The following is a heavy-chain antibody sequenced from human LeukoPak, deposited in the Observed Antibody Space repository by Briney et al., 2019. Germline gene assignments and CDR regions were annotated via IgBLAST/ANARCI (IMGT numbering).Heavy chain of an antibody. CDR3: ARTPPKGDIDY. CDR1: GYTFINYD. V-gene: IGHV1-8*01. D-gene: IGHD2-21*02. J-gene: IGHJ4*02. CDR2: MSANSGNT. Sequence: ASVKVSCKTSGYTFINYDINWVRQATGQELEWLGWMSANSGNTGYAQKFQGRVSMTRATSISTAYLELSSLTFEDTAVYYCARTPPKGDIDYWGQGTLVTVSS.